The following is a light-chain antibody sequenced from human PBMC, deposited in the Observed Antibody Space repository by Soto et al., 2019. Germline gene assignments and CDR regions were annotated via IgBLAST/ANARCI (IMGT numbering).Light chain of an antibody. Sequence: QSALTHPASVSGSPGQSITISCTGTSSDIGGYSSVSWYQQHPGKAPKLIIYDVLNRPSGVSHRFSGSKSGNTASLTISGLQAEDEADYYCSSYRSSNTGVFGGGTQLTVL. CDR1: SSDIGGYSS. CDR3: SSYRSSNTGV. CDR2: DVL. J-gene: IGLJ3*02. V-gene: IGLV2-14*03.